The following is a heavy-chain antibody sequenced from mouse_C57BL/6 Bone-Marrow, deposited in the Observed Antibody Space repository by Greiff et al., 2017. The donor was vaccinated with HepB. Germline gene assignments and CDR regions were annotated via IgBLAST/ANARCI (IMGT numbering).Heavy chain of an antibody. CDR1: GISITTGNYR. CDR2: IYYSGTI. D-gene: IGHD1-1*01. V-gene: IGHV3-5*01. J-gene: IGHJ4*01. Sequence: EVKLVESGPGLVKPSQTVFLTCTVTGISITTGNYRWSWIRQFPGNKLEWIGYIYYSGTITYNPSLTSRTTITRDTPKNQFFLEMNSLTAEDTATYYCARDRGTVSYYAMDYWGQGTSVTVSS. CDR3: ARDRGTVSYYAMDY.